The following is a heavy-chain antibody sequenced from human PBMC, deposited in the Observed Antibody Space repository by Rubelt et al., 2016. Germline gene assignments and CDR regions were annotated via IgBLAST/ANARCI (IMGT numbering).Heavy chain of an antibody. J-gene: IGHJ4*02. CDR1: GYTFTSYG. CDR2: ISAYNGNT. Sequence: QVQLVQSGAEVKKPGASVKVSCKASGYTFTSYGISWVRQAPGQGLEWMGWISAYNGNTNYAQKLQGRVTMTTDTSTSTAYMELRSLRSDDTAVYYCAKPSSSWLWEYYFDYWGQGTLVTVSS. D-gene: IGHD6-13*01. V-gene: IGHV1-18*01. CDR3: AKPSSSWLWEYYFDY.